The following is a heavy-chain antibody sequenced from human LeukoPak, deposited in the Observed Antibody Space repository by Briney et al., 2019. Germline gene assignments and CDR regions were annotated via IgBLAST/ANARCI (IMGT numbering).Heavy chain of an antibody. D-gene: IGHD1-26*01. J-gene: IGHJ4*02. V-gene: IGHV3-15*01. CDR1: GFPFSNAW. Sequence: GSLRLSCAASGFPFSNAWMSWIRQPPGKGLEWVGRIKSKANGGTIDYSAPVEGRFIISRDDSKNTLYLQMNSLKTEDTAIYYCEVGATCPMMGGQGTLVTVSS. CDR2: IKSKANGGTI. CDR3: EVGATCPMM.